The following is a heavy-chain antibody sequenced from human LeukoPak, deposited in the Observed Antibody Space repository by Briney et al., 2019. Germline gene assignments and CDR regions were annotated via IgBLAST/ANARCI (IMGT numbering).Heavy chain of an antibody. Sequence: PGGSLRLSCVASGFTFSTYGMNWVRQAPGKGLEWVSYISSSSSTIYYADSVKGRFTISRDNAKNSLYLQMNSLRAEDTAVYYCARGGSSWPLPFDYWGQGTLVTVSS. D-gene: IGHD6-13*01. V-gene: IGHV3-48*01. CDR3: ARGGSSWPLPFDY. CDR1: GFTFSTYG. CDR2: ISSSSSTI. J-gene: IGHJ4*02.